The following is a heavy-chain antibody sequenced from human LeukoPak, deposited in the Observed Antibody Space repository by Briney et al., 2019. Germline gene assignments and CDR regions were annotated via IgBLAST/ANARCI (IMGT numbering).Heavy chain of an antibody. V-gene: IGHV3-30*18. D-gene: IGHD3-10*01. CDR2: ISYDGSNK. CDR1: GFTFSSYG. CDR3: AKEDGSGSYYN. J-gene: IGHJ4*02. Sequence: GGSLRLSCAASGFTFSSYGMHWVRQAPGKGLEWVAVISYDGSNKYYADSVKGRFTISRDNSKNTLYLQMNSLRAEDTAVYYCAKEDGSGSYYNWGQGTLVTVSS.